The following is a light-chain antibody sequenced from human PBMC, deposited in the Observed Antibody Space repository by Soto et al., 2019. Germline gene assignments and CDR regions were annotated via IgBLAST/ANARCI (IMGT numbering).Light chain of an antibody. Sequence: SYELTQPPSVSVAPGKTARITCGGNNIGSKSVHWYQQKPGHAPVLVIYYDSDRPSGIPERFSGSNSGNTATLTISRVEAGDEADYYCQVWYSSSDHPVFGGGTKVTVL. V-gene: IGLV3-21*04. CDR3: QVWYSSSDHPV. J-gene: IGLJ2*01. CDR2: YDS. CDR1: NIGSKS.